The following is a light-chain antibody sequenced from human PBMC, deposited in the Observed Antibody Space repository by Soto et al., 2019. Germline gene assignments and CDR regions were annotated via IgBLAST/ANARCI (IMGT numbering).Light chain of an antibody. Sequence: IVLTQSPGALSLSPGERATLSCGASQSVSSGYLAWYQQKPSQAPRLLIYGASTRATGIPDRFSGSGSGTDFTLTISRLEPEDFAVYYCQQYGSTPRTFGQGTKVDIK. CDR3: QQYGSTPRT. CDR1: QSVSSGY. J-gene: IGKJ1*01. CDR2: GAS. V-gene: IGKV3-20*01.